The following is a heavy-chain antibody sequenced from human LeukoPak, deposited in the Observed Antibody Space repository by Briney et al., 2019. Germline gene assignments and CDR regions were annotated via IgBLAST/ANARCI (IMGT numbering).Heavy chain of an antibody. V-gene: IGHV3-53*01. CDR2: IYSGGTA. CDR3: GRGLGRIEY. Sequence: PGGSLRLSCAASGFIVNSNYMSWVRQAPGKGLEWVSVIYSGGTALYADSVEGRFTIYRDNTKNTLYLQMNSLRAEDTAVYYCGRGLGRIEYWGQGTLVTVSS. J-gene: IGHJ4*02. CDR1: GFIVNSNY. D-gene: IGHD1-1*01.